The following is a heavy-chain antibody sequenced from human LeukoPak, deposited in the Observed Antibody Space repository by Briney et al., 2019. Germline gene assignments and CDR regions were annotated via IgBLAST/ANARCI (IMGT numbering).Heavy chain of an antibody. CDR3: ARNLPGFDY. CDR2: IKEDGSEK. J-gene: IGHJ4*02. CDR1: GFTFSGSA. Sequence: GGSLRLSCAASGFTFSGSAMHWVRQAPGKGLEWVAKIKEDGSEKHYVDSVKGRFTISRDNAKNSLYLQMNSLRAEDTAMYYCARNLPGFDYWGQGTLVTVSS. V-gene: IGHV3-7*05.